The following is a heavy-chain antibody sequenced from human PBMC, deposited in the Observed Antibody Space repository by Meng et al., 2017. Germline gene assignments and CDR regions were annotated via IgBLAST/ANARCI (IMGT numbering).Heavy chain of an antibody. D-gene: IGHD2-21*01. Sequence: GASLKISCKGSGYSCTSYWIGWVRQMPRKGLEWMGIIYPVDSDTRYSPSFQGQVTISADKTISTAYLQWSSLKASDTAMYYCASPAIVMGADYWGQGTLVTVSS. CDR3: ASPAIVMGADY. CDR2: IYPVDSDT. CDR1: GYSCTSYW. J-gene: IGHJ4*02. V-gene: IGHV5-51*01.